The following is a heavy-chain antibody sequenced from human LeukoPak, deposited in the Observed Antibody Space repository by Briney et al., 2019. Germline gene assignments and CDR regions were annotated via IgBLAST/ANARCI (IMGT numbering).Heavy chain of an antibody. CDR3: SRGLDSRKLGY. CDR1: ANSFSSHY. Sequence: SETLSLTCAVSANSFSSHYWTWIRQAPGKGLEWIGSLHPSGNLYNNPSLESRVTMSVDTSKNQFSLNLNSVTAADTAVYFCSRGLDSRKLGYWGQGTLVTVSS. J-gene: IGHJ4*02. D-gene: IGHD3-22*01. V-gene: IGHV4-4*07. CDR2: LHPSGNL.